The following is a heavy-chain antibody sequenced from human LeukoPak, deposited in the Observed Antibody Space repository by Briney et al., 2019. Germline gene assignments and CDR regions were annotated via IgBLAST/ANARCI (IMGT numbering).Heavy chain of an antibody. CDR2: IIPIFGTA. Sequence: SVEVSCKASGGTFSSYAISWVRQAPGQGLEWMGGIIPIFGTANYAQKFQGRVTITADESTSTAYMELSSLRSEDTAVYYCARGGHSYYDYVWGSYRYKEFDYWGQGTLVTVSS. CDR3: ARGGHSYYDYVWGSYRYKEFDY. D-gene: IGHD3-16*02. J-gene: IGHJ4*02. CDR1: GGTFSSYA. V-gene: IGHV1-69*01.